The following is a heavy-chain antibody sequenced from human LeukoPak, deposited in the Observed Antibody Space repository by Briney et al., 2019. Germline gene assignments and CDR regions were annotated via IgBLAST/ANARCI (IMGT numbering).Heavy chain of an antibody. CDR3: ARDTAAAGTEEEVEFDY. CDR2: VNPSGGST. CDR1: GYTFTSSY. D-gene: IGHD6-13*01. J-gene: IGHJ4*02. V-gene: IGHV1-46*01. Sequence: ASVKVSCKASGYTFTSSYMHWVRQAPGQGLEWMGIVNPSGGSTSYAPKFQGRVTMTRDTSTSTVYMELSSLKSEDTAVYYCARDTAAAGTEEEVEFDYWGQGTLVTVSS.